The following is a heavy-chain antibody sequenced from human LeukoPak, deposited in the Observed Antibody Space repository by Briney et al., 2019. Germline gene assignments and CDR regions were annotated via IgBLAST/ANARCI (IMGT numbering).Heavy chain of an antibody. CDR3: AKDWIQFNRVFDCFDS. V-gene: IGHV3-23*01. D-gene: IGHD5-18*01. J-gene: IGHJ4*02. CDR1: GFPFETNA. CDR2: IGNTET. Sequence: GGSLRLSCATSGFPFETNAMSWVRQAPGKGLDWVATIGNTETFYADSVTGRFTISRDNSKNTVNLQMNRLRVEDTAIYYCAKDWIQFNRVFDCFDSWGQGTLVTVSS.